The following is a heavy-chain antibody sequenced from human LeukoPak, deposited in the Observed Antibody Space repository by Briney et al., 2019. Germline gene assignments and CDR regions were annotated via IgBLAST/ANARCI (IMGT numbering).Heavy chain of an antibody. V-gene: IGHV3-11*04. CDR3: ARDLSSGWYLSSAGYYFDY. Sequence: PGGSLRLSCAASGFTFSDYYMSWIRQAPGKGLEWVSYISSSGSTIYYADSVKGRFTISRDNAKNSLYLQMSSLRAEDTAVYYCARDLSSGWYLSSAGYYFDYWGQGTLVTVSS. CDR1: GFTFSDYY. CDR2: ISSSGSTI. J-gene: IGHJ4*02. D-gene: IGHD6-19*01.